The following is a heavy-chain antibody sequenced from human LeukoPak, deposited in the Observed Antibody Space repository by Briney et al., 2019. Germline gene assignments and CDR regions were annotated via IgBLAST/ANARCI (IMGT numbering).Heavy chain of an antibody. CDR1: GGSISSDY. Sequence: SETLSLTCTVSGGSISSDYWSWIRQSPGRGLEWIGYISDSGSTNYNPSLKSRVTISVDTPKNQFSLMLSSVTAADTAVYYCARGYDSSAYYPFNYWGQGTLVTVSS. CDR3: ARGYDSSAYYPFNY. CDR2: ISDSGST. J-gene: IGHJ4*02. D-gene: IGHD3-22*01. V-gene: IGHV4-59*01.